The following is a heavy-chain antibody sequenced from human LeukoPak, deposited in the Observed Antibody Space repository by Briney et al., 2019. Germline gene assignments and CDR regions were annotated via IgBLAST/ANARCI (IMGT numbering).Heavy chain of an antibody. CDR3: ATHYYGSGSYYPYFDY. D-gene: IGHD3-10*01. Sequence: SVTVSCTASGGTFSSYAISWVRQAPGQGLEWMGGIIPIFGTANYAQKFQGRVTITADESTSTAYMELSSLRSEDTAVYYCATHYYGSGSYYPYFDYWGQGTLVTVSS. CDR2: IIPIFGTA. V-gene: IGHV1-69*13. CDR1: GGTFSSYA. J-gene: IGHJ4*02.